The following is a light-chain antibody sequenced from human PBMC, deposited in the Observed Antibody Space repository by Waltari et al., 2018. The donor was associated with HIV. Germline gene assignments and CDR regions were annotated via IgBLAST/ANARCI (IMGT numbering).Light chain of an antibody. J-gene: IGLJ2*01. Sequence: QSALTQPGSVSGSPGQSITISCTGTSTDIGNYNLVSWYQQHPGKAPKLMIYEVTNRPSGVPDRFSGSKSGNTAYLTISDLRTEDETNYYCASFTKDFTVVFGGGTKVTVL. CDR3: ASFTKDFTVV. CDR1: STDIGNYNL. CDR2: EVT. V-gene: IGLV2-14*02.